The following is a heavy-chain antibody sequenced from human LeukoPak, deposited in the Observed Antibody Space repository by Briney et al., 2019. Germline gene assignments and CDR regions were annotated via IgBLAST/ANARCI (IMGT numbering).Heavy chain of an antibody. V-gene: IGHV4-34*01. CDR3: ARGRRFGDPAIYYYYGMDV. CDR2: INHSGST. J-gene: IGHJ6*02. D-gene: IGHD3-10*01. Sequence: PSETLSLTCAVYGGSFSGYYWSWIRQRPGKGLEWIGEINHSGSTNYNPSLKSRVTISVDTSKNQFSLKLSSVTAADTAVYYCARGRRFGDPAIYYYYGMDVWGQGTTVTVSS. CDR1: GGSFSGYY.